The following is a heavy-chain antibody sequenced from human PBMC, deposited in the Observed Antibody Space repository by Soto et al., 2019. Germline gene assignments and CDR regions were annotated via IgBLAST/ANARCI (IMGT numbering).Heavy chain of an antibody. J-gene: IGHJ4*02. CDR3: ARGNVVAIDY. CDR1: GGSISSGGYS. CDR2: IYHSGST. V-gene: IGHV4-30-2*01. Sequence: SETLSLTCAVSGGSISSGGYSWSWIRQPPGKGLEWIGYIYHSGSTYYNPSLKSRVTISVDRSKNQFSLKLSSVTAADTAVYYCARGNVVAIDYWGQGTLVIVSS. D-gene: IGHD2-21*01.